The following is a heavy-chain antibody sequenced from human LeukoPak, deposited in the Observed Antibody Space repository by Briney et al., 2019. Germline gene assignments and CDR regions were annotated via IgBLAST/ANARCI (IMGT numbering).Heavy chain of an antibody. J-gene: IGHJ3*02. CDR1: GYTFTGYY. Sequence: ASVKVSCKASGYTFTGYYMHWVRQPPGQGLEWMGWINPNSGGTNYAQKFQGWVTMTRDTSISTAYMELSRLRSDDTAVYYCARVRGRFGEYAFDIWGQGTMVTVSS. CDR2: INPNSGGT. D-gene: IGHD3-10*01. V-gene: IGHV1-2*04. CDR3: ARVRGRFGEYAFDI.